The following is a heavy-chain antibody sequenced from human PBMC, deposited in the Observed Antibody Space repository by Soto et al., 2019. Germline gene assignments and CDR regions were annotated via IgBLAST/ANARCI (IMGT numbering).Heavy chain of an antibody. Sequence: QVQLVESGGGVVQPGRSLRLSCAASGFTFSSYGMHWVRQAPGKGLEWVAVISYDGSNKYYADSVKGRFTISRDNSKNTLYLQMNSLRAEDTAVYYCAKGVRSVAVAGVFDYWGQGTLVTVSS. CDR1: GFTFSSYG. V-gene: IGHV3-30*18. J-gene: IGHJ4*02. CDR3: AKGVRSVAVAGVFDY. CDR2: ISYDGSNK. D-gene: IGHD6-19*01.